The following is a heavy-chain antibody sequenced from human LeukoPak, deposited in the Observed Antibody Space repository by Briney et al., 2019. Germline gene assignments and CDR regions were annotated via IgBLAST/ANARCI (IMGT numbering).Heavy chain of an antibody. CDR3: ARRRGYDSSGYYYHWFDP. D-gene: IGHD3-22*01. V-gene: IGHV4-39*07. J-gene: IGHJ5*02. CDR2: IYSSGLT. Sequence: LEWIGSIYSSGLTYYHPSLKSRVTISVDTSKNQFSLKLSSVTAADTAVYYCARRRGYDSSGYYYHWFDPWGQGTLVTVSS.